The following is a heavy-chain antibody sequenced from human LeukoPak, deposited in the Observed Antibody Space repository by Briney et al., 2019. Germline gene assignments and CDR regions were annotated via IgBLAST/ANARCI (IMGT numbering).Heavy chain of an antibody. V-gene: IGHV4-59*01. CDR1: GGSLSSYY. D-gene: IGHD3-10*01. CDR3: ARGYGSGSYYVY. CDR2: IYYSGST. Sequence: SETLSLTCTVSGGSLSSYYWTWIRQPPGKGLEWIGCIYYSGSTNYNPSLKSRVTISVDTSKNQFSLKLSSVTAADTAVYYCARGYGSGSYYVYWGQGTLVTVSS. J-gene: IGHJ4*02.